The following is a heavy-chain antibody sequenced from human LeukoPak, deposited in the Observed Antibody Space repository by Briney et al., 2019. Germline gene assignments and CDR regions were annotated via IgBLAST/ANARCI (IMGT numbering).Heavy chain of an antibody. Sequence: GGSLRLSCAGSGFTFSSYSMNWVRQAPGKGLEWVSSITSSSSYIYYADSVKGRFTISRDNSKNTLYLQMNSLRAEDTAVYYCARDRGYTTFDYWGQGTLVTVSS. CDR2: ITSSSSYI. J-gene: IGHJ4*02. D-gene: IGHD3-16*02. CDR1: GFTFSSYS. CDR3: ARDRGYTTFDY. V-gene: IGHV3-21*04.